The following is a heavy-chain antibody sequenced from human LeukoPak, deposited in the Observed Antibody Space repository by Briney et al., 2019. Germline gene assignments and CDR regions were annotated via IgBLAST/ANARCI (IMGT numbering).Heavy chain of an antibody. J-gene: IGHJ3*02. D-gene: IGHD3-22*01. CDR3: ARDVNSGYPHPNCYYDSSGYCGDAFDI. Sequence: SVTVSCKASGGTFSSYAISWVRQAPGQGLEWMGRIIPILGIASYAQKFQGRVTITADKSTSTAYMELSSLRSEATAVYYCARDVNSGYPHPNCYYDSSGYCGDAFDIWGKGTRVTVSS. CDR1: GGTFSSYA. CDR2: IIPILGIA. V-gene: IGHV1-69*04.